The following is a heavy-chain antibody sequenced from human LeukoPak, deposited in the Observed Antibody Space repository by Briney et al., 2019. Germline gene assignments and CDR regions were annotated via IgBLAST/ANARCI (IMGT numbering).Heavy chain of an antibody. CDR2: FDPEDGEA. J-gene: IGHJ6*02. CDR3: ATDRGVGALSRPGVSSSGMDV. Sequence: GASVTVSCKVSGYTLTELSMHWVRQAPGKGLERMGGFDPEDGEAIYAQKFQGRVTMTEDTSTDTAYMELSSLRSEDTAVYYCATDRGVGALSRPGVSSSGMDVWGQGTTVTVSS. V-gene: IGHV1-24*01. D-gene: IGHD1-26*01. CDR1: GYTLTELS.